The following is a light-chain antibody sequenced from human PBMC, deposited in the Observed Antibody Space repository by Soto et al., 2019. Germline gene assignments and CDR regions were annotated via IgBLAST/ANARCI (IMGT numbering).Light chain of an antibody. CDR3: QQFYRYPWT. J-gene: IGKJ1*01. CDR2: KAS. Sequence: DIQMTQSPSALSASVGDTVTITCRASQSVDTCLAWYQQKPGKAPHLLIYKASRLETGVPSRFSGSGSVTDYTLTITGLLPDDFATYYCQQFYRYPWTFGQGTKVEI. CDR1: QSVDTC. V-gene: IGKV1-5*03.